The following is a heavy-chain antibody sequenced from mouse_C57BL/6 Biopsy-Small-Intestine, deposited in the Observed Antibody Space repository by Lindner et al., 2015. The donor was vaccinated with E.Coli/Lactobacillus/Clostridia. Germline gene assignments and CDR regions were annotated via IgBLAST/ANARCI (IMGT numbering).Heavy chain of an antibody. Sequence: SVKVSCKASWIQLHQSYFMHWVRQAPGQGLEWMGIINPRDGTTSYAQKFQDRVTMTRDTSTTTVYMALSGLRSGDTAVYYCARPRGENFPWYAFDIWGQGTTVTVSS. J-gene: IGHJ1*01. CDR3: ARPRGENFPWYAFDI. D-gene: IGHD1-1*02. CDR1: IQLHQSYF. V-gene: IGHV1-53*01. CDR2: INPRDGTT.